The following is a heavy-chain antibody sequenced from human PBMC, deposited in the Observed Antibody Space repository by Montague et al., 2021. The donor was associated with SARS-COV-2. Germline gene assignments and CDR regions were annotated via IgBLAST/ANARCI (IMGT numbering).Heavy chain of an antibody. CDR3: ASEEFFYYGSGNYYRSALDD. CDR2: VIHSGTT. Sequence: SETLSLTCHVYGASFSGYYWSWVRQSPGKGLEWIGEVIHSGTTNYNPSIKGRVTISIDSSNDRFSLRLTPLTAADTGVYYCASEEFFYYGSGNYYRSALDDWGQGTTVTVSS. J-gene: IGHJ6*02. D-gene: IGHD3-10*01. CDR1: GASFSGYY. V-gene: IGHV4-34*12.